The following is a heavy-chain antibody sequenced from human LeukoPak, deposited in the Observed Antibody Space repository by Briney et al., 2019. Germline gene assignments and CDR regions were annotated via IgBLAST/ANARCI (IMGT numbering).Heavy chain of an antibody. CDR2: IIDTGST. Sequence: SETLSLTCVVYGESFSGYYWTWIRQPPGKGLEWIGEIIDTGSTKYNSSLKSRVTISVDTSKNEFSLNLTSVTAADTAIYYCAKNYGDYPFDYWGQGTLVTVSS. CDR1: GESFSGYY. J-gene: IGHJ4*02. V-gene: IGHV4-34*12. D-gene: IGHD4-17*01. CDR3: AKNYGDYPFDY.